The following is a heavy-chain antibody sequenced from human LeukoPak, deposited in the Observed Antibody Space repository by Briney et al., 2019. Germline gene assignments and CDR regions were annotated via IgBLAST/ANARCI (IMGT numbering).Heavy chain of an antibody. CDR1: GGTFSSYA. CDR2: IIPIFGTA. D-gene: IGHD3-9*01. CDR3: ARAYYDILTGYPQDAFDI. J-gene: IGHJ3*02. V-gene: IGHV1-69*13. Sequence: ASVKVSCKASGGTFSSYAINWVRQAPGQGLKWMGGIIPIFGTANYAQKFQGRVTITADESTSTAYMELSSLRSDDTAVYYCARAYYDILTGYPQDAFDIWGQGTMVTVSS.